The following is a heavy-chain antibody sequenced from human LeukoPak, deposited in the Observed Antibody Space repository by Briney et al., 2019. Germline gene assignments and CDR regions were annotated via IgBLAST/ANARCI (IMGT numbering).Heavy chain of an antibody. CDR1: GFMFSSNW. J-gene: IGHJ4*02. V-gene: IGHV3-48*01. CDR3: ARERPLDY. Sequence: PGGSLRLSCAASGFMFSSNWMSWVRQAPGKGPEWVSFISNSGSDMYYRDSVKGRFTISRDNAKNSLYLQMDSLRAEDTAVYFCARERPLDYWGQGTLVTVSS. CDR2: ISNSGSDM.